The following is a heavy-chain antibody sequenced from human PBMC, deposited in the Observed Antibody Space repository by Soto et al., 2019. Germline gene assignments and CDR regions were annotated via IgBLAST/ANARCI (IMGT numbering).Heavy chain of an antibody. D-gene: IGHD6-13*01. Sequence: EVQLVESGGGLVKPGGSLRLSCAASGFTFSSYSMNWVRQAPGKGLEWVSSISSSSSYIYYADSVKGRFTISRDNAKNSLYLQMNSLRAEDTAVYYCARVSSWYQYFDYWGQGTLVTVSS. CDR1: GFTFSSYS. CDR2: ISSSSSYI. V-gene: IGHV3-21*01. J-gene: IGHJ4*02. CDR3: ARVSSWYQYFDY.